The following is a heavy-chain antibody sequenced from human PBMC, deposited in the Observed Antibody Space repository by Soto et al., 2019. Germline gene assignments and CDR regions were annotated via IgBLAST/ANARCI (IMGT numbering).Heavy chain of an antibody. D-gene: IGHD1-20*01. Sequence: QVQLVQSGAEVKKPGASVKVSCKASGYTFTSYGISWVRQAPGQGLEWMGWISAYNGNTNYAQKLQGRVTMTTDTSTSTAYMELRSLRSDDTAVYYCATLWITGTREDLAFDYWGQGTLVTVSS. J-gene: IGHJ4*02. CDR1: GYTFTSYG. V-gene: IGHV1-18*01. CDR2: ISAYNGNT. CDR3: ATLWITGTREDLAFDY.